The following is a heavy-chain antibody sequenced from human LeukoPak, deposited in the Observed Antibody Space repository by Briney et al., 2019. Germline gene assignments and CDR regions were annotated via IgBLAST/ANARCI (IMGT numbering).Heavy chain of an antibody. CDR1: GFTASSSF. J-gene: IGHJ4*02. V-gene: IGHV3-30-3*01. CDR2: ISYDGTNK. Sequence: GGSLRLSCAASGFTASSSFMSWVRQAPGKGLEWVAVISYDGTNKYYADSMKGRFTISRDNSKNTLYLQMNSLRAEDTAVYYCARALDEGARFDYWGQGTLVTVSS. CDR3: ARALDEGARFDY.